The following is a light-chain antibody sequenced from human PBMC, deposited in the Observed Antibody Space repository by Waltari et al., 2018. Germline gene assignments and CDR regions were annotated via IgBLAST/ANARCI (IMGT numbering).Light chain of an antibody. CDR3: QHYGTSPPFT. V-gene: IGKV3-20*01. J-gene: IGKJ3*01. CDR1: QSFSASY. CDR2: GAS. Sequence: DIVLTQSPATLSLSPGERATLSCRASQSFSASYLAWYQQKPGQAPRLLIYGASSRATGIPDMFSGSGSGTDFTLTISSLEPEDFAVYYCQHYGTSPPFTFGPGTKVDIK.